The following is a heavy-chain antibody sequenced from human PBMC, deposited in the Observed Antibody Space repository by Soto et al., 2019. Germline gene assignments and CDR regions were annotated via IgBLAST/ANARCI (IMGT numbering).Heavy chain of an antibody. D-gene: IGHD6-13*01. CDR2: IFSNDGK. J-gene: IGHJ5*02. V-gene: IGHV2-26*01. Sequence: QVTVKESGPVLVKPTEALTLTCTVSGFSLSNAGLGVSWIRQPPGKALEWLAHIFSNDGKSYSTSLKRRLTISKDTSKSQVVLSKTNMDPVATATYYCAPTYSASWYWFDLWGQGTLVTVSS. CDR3: APTYSASWYWFDL. CDR1: GFSLSNAGLG.